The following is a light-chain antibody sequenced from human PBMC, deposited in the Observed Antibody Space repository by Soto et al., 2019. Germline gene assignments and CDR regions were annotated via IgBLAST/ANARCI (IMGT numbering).Light chain of an antibody. CDR1: SNNVGAYNS. CDR2: DVS. J-gene: IGLJ1*01. Sequence: QSVLTKTADVFECRAQSIAFSCTGTSNNVGAYNSVSWYQQYPGKAPKLMIHDVSNRPSGVSDRFSGSKSGNTASLTISGLQAEDEADYYCSSYTGSSSYVFGSGTKVTVL. CDR3: SSYTGSSSYV. V-gene: IGLV2-14*01.